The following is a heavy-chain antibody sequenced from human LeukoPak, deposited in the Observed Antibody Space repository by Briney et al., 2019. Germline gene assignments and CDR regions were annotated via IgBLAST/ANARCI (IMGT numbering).Heavy chain of an antibody. CDR1: GGSISSGGYY. D-gene: IGHD3-10*01. J-gene: IGHJ4*02. CDR3: ARIYGSGFFFDY. Sequence: QTLSLTCTVSGGSISSGGYYWSWIRQHPGKALEWLARIDWDDDKYYSTSLKTRLTISKDTSKNQVVLTMTNMDPVDTATYYCARIYGSGFFFDYWGQGTLVTVSS. V-gene: IGHV2-70*11. CDR2: IDWDDDK.